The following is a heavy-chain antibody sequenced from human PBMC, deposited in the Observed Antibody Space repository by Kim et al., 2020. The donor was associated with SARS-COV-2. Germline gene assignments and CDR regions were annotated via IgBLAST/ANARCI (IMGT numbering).Heavy chain of an antibody. V-gene: IGHV4-31*02. CDR3: ARRYNWNDPAWFDY. J-gene: IGHJ4*02. D-gene: IGHD1-20*01. Sequence: TQTLKSRVTISVDTSKNQFSLKLSSVTAADTAVYYCARRYNWNDPAWFDYWGQGTLVTVSS.